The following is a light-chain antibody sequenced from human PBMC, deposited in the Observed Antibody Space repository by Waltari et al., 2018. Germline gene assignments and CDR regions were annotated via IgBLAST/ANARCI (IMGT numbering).Light chain of an antibody. CDR2: RND. CDR1: YSNVGANV. CDR3: ASWDDSLNGRWV. Sequence: QSVLTQPPSASGPPGQRVTISCSGSYSNVGANVLNWYQHLPGTAPKLLIYRNDRRPSGVPDRFSASKSGTSASLAISGLRPEDEADYYCASWDDSLNGRWVFGGGTKLTVL. V-gene: IGLV1-44*01. J-gene: IGLJ2*01.